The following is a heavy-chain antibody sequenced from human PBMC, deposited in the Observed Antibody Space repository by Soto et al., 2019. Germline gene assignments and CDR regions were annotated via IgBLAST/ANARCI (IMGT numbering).Heavy chain of an antibody. D-gene: IGHD3-3*01. Sequence: TLSLPGTVAGDSISRHYCTWVQRPPGKGLEWVGYVYYTGTTMYNPSLKSRLTISVDRSKNQVSLNLTSPTAADTAVYFCARLGGYYQALDHWSQGTLVTVSS. CDR3: ARLGGYYQALDH. J-gene: IGHJ4*02. CDR1: GDSISRHY. V-gene: IGHV4-59*08. CDR2: VYYTGTT.